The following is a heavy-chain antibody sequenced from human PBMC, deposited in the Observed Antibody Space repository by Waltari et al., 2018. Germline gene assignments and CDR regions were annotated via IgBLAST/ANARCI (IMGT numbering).Heavy chain of an antibody. CDR1: GGSITSSY. CDR3: ARQGGRMAGNERDVFDI. V-gene: IGHV4-59*08. Sequence: QVQLQESGPGLVRPSETLSLSCTVSGGSITSSYWSWIRQPPWKGLEWIGYMYYSGSTNNNPSLESRLFISIDTSKNQFSLNLRSVTAADTAVYYCARQGGRMAGNERDVFDIWGHGTVVIVSS. J-gene: IGHJ3*02. D-gene: IGHD6-19*01. CDR2: MYYSGST.